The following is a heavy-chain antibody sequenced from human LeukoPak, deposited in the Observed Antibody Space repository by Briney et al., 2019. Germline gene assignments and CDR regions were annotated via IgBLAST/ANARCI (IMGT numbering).Heavy chain of an antibody. Sequence: SETLSLTCAVSGGSISSGVYSWSWIRQPPGKGLEWIGYIYYSGSTNYNPSLKSRVTISVDTSKNQFSLMLSSVTAADTAVYYCARSYCSSTSCYSYFQHWGQGTLVTVSS. CDR3: ARSYCSSTSCYSYFQH. V-gene: IGHV4-61*08. CDR2: IYYSGST. J-gene: IGHJ1*01. D-gene: IGHD2-2*01. CDR1: GGSISSGVYS.